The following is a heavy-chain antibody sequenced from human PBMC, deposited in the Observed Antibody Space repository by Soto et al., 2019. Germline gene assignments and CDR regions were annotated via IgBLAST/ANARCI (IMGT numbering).Heavy chain of an antibody. CDR2: ISRSSSVI. CDR1: GFDFSNYA. J-gene: IGHJ4*02. V-gene: IGHV3-23*01. D-gene: IGHD4-17*01. CDR3: AKDPTGDYIGAFDD. Sequence: EVQLLESGGDLVQPGGSLRLSCVASGFDFSNYAVTWVRQAQGKGLEWVSSISRSSSVIYYADSVKGRFIISRDNSKNTLYLQMNSLRAEDTARYYCAKDPTGDYIGAFDDWGQGTLVTVSS.